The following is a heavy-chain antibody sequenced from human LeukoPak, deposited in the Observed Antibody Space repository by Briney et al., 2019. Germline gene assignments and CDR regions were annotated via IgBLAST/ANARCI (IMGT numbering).Heavy chain of an antibody. D-gene: IGHD6-13*01. V-gene: IGHV1-8*01. CDR1: GYTFTSYD. J-gene: IGHJ6*02. CDR3: ARSGHSSSWYYYYYYGMDV. CDR2: MNPNSGNT. Sequence: ASVKVSCKASGYTFTSYDINWVRQATGQGLEWMGWMNPNSGNTGYAQKFQGRVTMTRNTSIGTAYMELSSLRSEDTAVYYCARSGHSSSWYYYYYYGMDVWGQGTTVTVSS.